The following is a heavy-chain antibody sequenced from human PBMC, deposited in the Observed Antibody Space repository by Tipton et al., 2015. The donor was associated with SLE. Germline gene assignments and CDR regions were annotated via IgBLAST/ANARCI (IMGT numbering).Heavy chain of an antibody. Sequence: TLSLTCTVSGGSISGGNSYWGWIRQPAGKRLEWIGRIYGSGSTIYNPSLKSRVTISVDTSKNHFSLKLSSVTAADTAVYYCARDRDYYDSSGLLLEGFDVWGQGTMVTVSS. CDR3: ARDRDYYDSSGLLLEGFDV. D-gene: IGHD3-22*01. CDR2: IYGSGST. V-gene: IGHV4-61*02. J-gene: IGHJ3*01. CDR1: GGSISGGNSY.